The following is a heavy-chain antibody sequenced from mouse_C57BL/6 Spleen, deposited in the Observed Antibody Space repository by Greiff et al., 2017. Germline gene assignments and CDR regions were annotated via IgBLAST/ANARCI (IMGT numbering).Heavy chain of an antibody. D-gene: IGHD2-5*01. CDR2: ISSGGSYT. CDR1: GFTFSSYG. CDR3: AREDSNYDFDY. J-gene: IGHJ2*01. Sequence: EVKLMESGGDLVKPGGSLKLSCAASGFTFSSYGMSWVRQTPDKRLEWVATISSGGSYTYYPDSVKGRFTISRDNAKNTLYLQMSSLKSEDTAMYYCAREDSNYDFDYWGQGTTLTVSS. V-gene: IGHV5-6*01.